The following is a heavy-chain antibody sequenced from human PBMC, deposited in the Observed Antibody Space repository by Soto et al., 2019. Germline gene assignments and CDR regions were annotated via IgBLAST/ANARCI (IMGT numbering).Heavy chain of an antibody. D-gene: IGHD3-9*01. V-gene: IGHV4-31*03. J-gene: IGHJ4*02. Sequence: QVQLQESGPGLVKPSQTLSLTCSVSGASISRDDYYWSWIRPHPGKGLGWIAYIYSSGNSYYNPSVSRRVAISLYTSKNQFSLRLSSVTAADTGVYYCASALTGDYVGFDYWGQGTPATVSS. CDR3: ASALTGDYVGFDY. CDR2: IYSSGNS. CDR1: GASISRDDYY.